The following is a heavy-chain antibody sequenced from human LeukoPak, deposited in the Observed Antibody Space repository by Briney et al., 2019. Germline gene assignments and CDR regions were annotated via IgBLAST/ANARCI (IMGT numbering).Heavy chain of an antibody. D-gene: IGHD1-26*01. J-gene: IGHJ4*02. CDR1: GYTFTSYY. V-gene: IGHV1-8*02. CDR3: ARGSWHSGSYYLDY. CDR2: MNPNSGNT. Sequence: ASVKVSCKASGYTFTSYYMHWVRQAPGQGLEWMGWMNPNSGNTDSAQKFQGRVTMTRSTSIGTAYMELSSLRPEDTAVYYCARGSWHSGSYYLDYWGQGTLVTVSS.